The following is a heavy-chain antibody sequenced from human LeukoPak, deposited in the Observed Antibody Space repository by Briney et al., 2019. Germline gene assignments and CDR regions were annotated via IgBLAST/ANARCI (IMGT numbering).Heavy chain of an antibody. J-gene: IGHJ4*02. D-gene: IGHD5-12*01. Sequence: ASVKVSCKASEYAFTGYYMHWVRQAPGQGLEWLGWINPNSGGTNYAQKFQGRVTMSRDTSINTAYMELSSLTSDDTALYYCARAYTGFESLDYWGQGTLVTVSS. CDR2: INPNSGGT. V-gene: IGHV1-2*02. CDR3: ARAYTGFESLDY. CDR1: EYAFTGYY.